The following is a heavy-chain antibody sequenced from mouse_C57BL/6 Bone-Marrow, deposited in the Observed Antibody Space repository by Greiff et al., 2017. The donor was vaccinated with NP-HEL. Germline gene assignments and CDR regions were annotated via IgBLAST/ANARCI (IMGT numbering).Heavy chain of an antibody. CDR3: ARSFSTTVVEAY. CDR1: GYTFTSYW. D-gene: IGHD1-1*01. Sequence: QVQLQQPGAELVKPGASVKMSCKASGYTFTSYWITWVKQRPGQGLEWIGDIYPGSGSPNYNEKFKSKATLTVDTSSSTAYMQLSSLTSEDTAVYDWARSFSTTVVEAYGGQGTLVTVSA. CDR2: IYPGSGSP. V-gene: IGHV1-55*01. J-gene: IGHJ3*01.